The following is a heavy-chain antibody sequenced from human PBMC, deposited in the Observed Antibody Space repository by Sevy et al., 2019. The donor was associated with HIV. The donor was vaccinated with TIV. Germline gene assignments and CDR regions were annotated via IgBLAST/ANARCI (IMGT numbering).Heavy chain of an antibody. D-gene: IGHD3-22*01. CDR1: GITVSSNY. J-gene: IGHJ2*01. CDR3: ARAVEDNSDSSGWDWYFDL. CDR2: IFASSNT. V-gene: IGHV3-66*01. Sequence: GGSLRLSCAVSGITVSSNYMGWVRQAPGKGLQWVSGIFASSNTHFADSVKGRFSISRDNSKNTLSLQMNSLSAEDTAVYYCARAVEDNSDSSGWDWYFDLWGRGTLVTVSS.